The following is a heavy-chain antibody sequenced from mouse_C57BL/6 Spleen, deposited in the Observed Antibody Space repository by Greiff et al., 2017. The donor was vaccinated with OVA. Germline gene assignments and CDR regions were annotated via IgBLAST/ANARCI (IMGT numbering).Heavy chain of an antibody. D-gene: IGHD4-1*01. J-gene: IGHJ3*01. CDR1: GFTFSDYG. CDR2: ISSGSSTI. Sequence: EVQRVESGGGLVKPGGSLKLSCAASGFTFSDYGMHWVRQAPEKGLEWVAYISSGSSTIYYADTVKGRFTISRDNAKNTLFLQMTSLRSEDTAMYYCARETGPFAYWGQGTLVTVSA. V-gene: IGHV5-17*01. CDR3: ARETGPFAY.